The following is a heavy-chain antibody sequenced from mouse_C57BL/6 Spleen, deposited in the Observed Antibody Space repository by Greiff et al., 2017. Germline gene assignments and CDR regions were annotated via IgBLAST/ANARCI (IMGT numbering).Heavy chain of an antibody. D-gene: IGHD4-1*01. V-gene: IGHV1-55*01. CDR2: IYPGSGST. CDR1: GYTFTSYW. CDR3: ATGTDAMDY. J-gene: IGHJ4*01. Sequence: VQLQQSGAELVKPGASVKMSCKASGYTFTSYWITWVKQRPGQGLEWIGDIYPGSGSTNYNEKFKSKATLTVDTSSSTAYMQLSSLTSEDAAVYYCATGTDAMDYWGQGTSVTVSS.